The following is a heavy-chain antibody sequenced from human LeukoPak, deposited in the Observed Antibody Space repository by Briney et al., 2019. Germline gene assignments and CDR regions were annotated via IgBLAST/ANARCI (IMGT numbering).Heavy chain of an antibody. D-gene: IGHD4-17*01. V-gene: IGHV4-39*07. CDR1: GGSISSSSYY. CDR3: ARDYGVTRAFDY. CDR2: IYYSGST. Sequence: SETLSLTCTVSGGSISSSSYYWGWVRQPPGKGLEWIGSIYYSGSTYYNPSLKSRVTISVDTSKNQFSLKLSSVTAADTAVYHCARDYGVTRAFDYWGQGTLVTVSS. J-gene: IGHJ4*02.